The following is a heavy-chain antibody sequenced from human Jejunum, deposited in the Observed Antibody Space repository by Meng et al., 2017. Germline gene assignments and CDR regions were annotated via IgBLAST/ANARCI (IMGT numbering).Heavy chain of an antibody. V-gene: IGHV4-59*01. CDR3: PSYLTHSSGHRGFDY. Sequence: SETLSPTCTASGGSFRNYYCNWVRQPPGKGLEWIGFAYNTTGTTNYNDSLKSRVTTSVDTSKNQLSLKLTSVTPDDAAVYFCPSYLTHSSGHRGFDYWGQGMLVTVSS. CDR2: AYNTTGTT. J-gene: IGHJ4*02. CDR1: GGSFRNYY. D-gene: IGHD3-22*01.